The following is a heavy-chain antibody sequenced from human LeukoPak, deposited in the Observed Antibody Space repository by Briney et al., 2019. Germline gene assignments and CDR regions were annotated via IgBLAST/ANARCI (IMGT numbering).Heavy chain of an antibody. CDR3: ARPSSYYDFWSGYYTGYFDY. J-gene: IGHJ4*02. CDR2: ISSSSSTI. Sequence: GGPLRLSCAASGFTFSSYSMNWVRQAPGKGLEWVSYISSSSSTIYYADSVKGRFTISRDNAKNSLYLQMNSLRAEDTAVYYCARPSSYYDFWSGYYTGYFDYWGQGTLVTVSS. D-gene: IGHD3-3*01. CDR1: GFTFSSYS. V-gene: IGHV3-48*01.